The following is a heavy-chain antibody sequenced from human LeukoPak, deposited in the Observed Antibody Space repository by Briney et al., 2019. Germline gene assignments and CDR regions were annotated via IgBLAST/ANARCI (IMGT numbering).Heavy chain of an antibody. V-gene: IGHV4-39*07. D-gene: IGHD3-9*01. CDR3: ASGLMDYDFLTGYFDY. Sequence: PSETLSLTCTVSGGSISSSRYYWGWIRQPPGKGLEWIGSIYYSGSTYYNSSLKSRVTISVDTSKNHFSLKLSSVTAADTAVYFCASGLMDYDFLTGYFDYWGQGTLVTVSS. J-gene: IGHJ4*02. CDR1: GGSISSSRYY. CDR2: IYYSGST.